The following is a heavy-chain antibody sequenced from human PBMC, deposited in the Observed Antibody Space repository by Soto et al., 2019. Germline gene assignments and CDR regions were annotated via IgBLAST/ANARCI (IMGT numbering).Heavy chain of an antibody. Sequence: PGGSLRLSCAASGFPFSGSAMHWVRPASGKGLEWVGRIRSKANSYATAYAASVKGRFTISRDDSKNTAYLQMNSLKTEDTAVYYCTSLIAVAGLDYWGQGTLVTVSS. J-gene: IGHJ4*02. V-gene: IGHV3-73*01. CDR1: GFPFSGSA. CDR2: IRSKANSYAT. D-gene: IGHD6-19*01. CDR3: TSLIAVAGLDY.